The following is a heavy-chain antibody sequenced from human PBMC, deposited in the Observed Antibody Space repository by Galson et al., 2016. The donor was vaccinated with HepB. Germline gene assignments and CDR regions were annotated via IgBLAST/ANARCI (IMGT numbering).Heavy chain of an antibody. V-gene: IGHV3-23*01. D-gene: IGHD2/OR15-2a*01. CDR3: ARELHTTGFLVLDS. CDR1: GFTFSSFG. Sequence: SLRLSCAASGFTFSSFGMSWARQAPGKGLEWVSLISGSGGSTSYADSVKGRFIISRDNSNNTLYLQMNSLRADDTALYYCARELHTTGFLVLDSWGQGTRVTVSS. J-gene: IGHJ5*01. CDR2: ISGSGGST.